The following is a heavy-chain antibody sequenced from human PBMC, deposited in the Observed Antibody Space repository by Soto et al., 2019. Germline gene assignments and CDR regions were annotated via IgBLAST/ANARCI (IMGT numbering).Heavy chain of an antibody. V-gene: IGHV4-4*02. Sequence: SETLSLTCAVSGGSISSSNWWSWVRQPPGKGLEWIGEIYHSGSTNYNPSLKSRVTISVDKSKNQFSLKLSSVTAADTAVYYCARSETAERGYSYGSYYFDYGGQGTLVTVSS. CDR2: IYHSGST. CDR3: ARSETAERGYSYGSYYFDY. D-gene: IGHD5-18*01. J-gene: IGHJ4*02. CDR1: GGSISSSNW.